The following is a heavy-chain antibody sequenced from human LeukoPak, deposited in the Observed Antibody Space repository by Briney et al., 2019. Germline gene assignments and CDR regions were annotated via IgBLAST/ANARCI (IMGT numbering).Heavy chain of an antibody. CDR2: ISSSCSTI. CDR1: GFTFSRYD. V-gene: IGHV3-48*03. D-gene: IGHD3-10*02. Sequence: GGSLRLSCAASGFTFSRYDMNWVRQAPGKGLEWVSYISSSCSTIYYADSVKGRFTISRDNAKNSLYLEMNSLRAEDTAVYYCAELGITMIGGVWGKGTTVTISS. CDR3: AELGITMIGGV. J-gene: IGHJ6*04.